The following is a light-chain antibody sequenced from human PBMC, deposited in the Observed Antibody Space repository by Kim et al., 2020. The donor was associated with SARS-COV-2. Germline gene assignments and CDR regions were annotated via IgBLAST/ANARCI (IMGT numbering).Light chain of an antibody. CDR3: SAWDSSLNAWV. Sequence: RQTATITCTGNNKKIGSHGASWLQQHQGRPPTLLSYTTDRRPSANSERFSASRSGNTASLTITGLQPEEEADYYCSAWDSSLNAWVFGGGTQLTVL. CDR2: TTD. V-gene: IGLV10-54*01. CDR1: NKKIGSHG. J-gene: IGLJ3*02.